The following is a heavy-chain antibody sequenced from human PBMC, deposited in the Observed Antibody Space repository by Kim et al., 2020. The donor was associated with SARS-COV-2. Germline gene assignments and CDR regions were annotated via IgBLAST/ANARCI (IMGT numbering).Heavy chain of an antibody. D-gene: IGHD3-10*01. Sequence: ASVKVSCKASGYTFTSYAMHWVRQAPGQRLEWMGWINTGNGNTKYSQKFQGRVTITRDTSASTAYMELSTLRSEDTAVYYCVRAAGFLDFYFDYWGQGTL. CDR3: VRAAGFLDFYFDY. V-gene: IGHV1-3*04. J-gene: IGHJ4*02. CDR1: GYTFTSYA. CDR2: INTGNGNT.